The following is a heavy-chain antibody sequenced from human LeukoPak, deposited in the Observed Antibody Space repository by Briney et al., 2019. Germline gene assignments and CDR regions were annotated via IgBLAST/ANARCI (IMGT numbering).Heavy chain of an antibody. Sequence: ASQTLSLTCTVSGGSISSGDYYWSWIRQPPRKGLEWIGYIYYSGSTYYNPSLKSRVTISVDTSKNQFSLKLSSVTAADTAVYYCASTGKAQTYYGMDVWGQGTTVTVSS. CDR3: ASTGKAQTYYGMDV. CDR1: GGSISSGDYY. CDR2: IYYSGST. V-gene: IGHV4-30-4*01. J-gene: IGHJ6*02.